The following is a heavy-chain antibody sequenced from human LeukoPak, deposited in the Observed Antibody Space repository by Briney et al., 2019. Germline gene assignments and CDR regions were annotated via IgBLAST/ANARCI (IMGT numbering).Heavy chain of an antibody. V-gene: IGHV4-59*01. CDR1: GGSISSYY. J-gene: IGHJ4*02. CDR3: AKADSSGYYGGWDY. Sequence: SETLSHTCTVSGGSISSYYWSWIRQPPGKGLEGIGYIYYSGSTNYNPSLKSRVTISVDTSKNQFSLKLSSVTAADTAVYYCAKADSSGYYGGWDYWGQGTLVTVSS. D-gene: IGHD3-22*01. CDR2: IYYSGST.